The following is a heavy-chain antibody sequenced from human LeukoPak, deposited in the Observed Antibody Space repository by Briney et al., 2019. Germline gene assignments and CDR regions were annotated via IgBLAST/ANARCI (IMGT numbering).Heavy chain of an antibody. CDR3: ARDLRIAVADYYFDY. CDR1: GYAFTSYH. J-gene: IGHJ4*02. CDR2: IIPSSGST. D-gene: IGHD6-19*01. Sequence: AASVKVSCKASGYAFTSYHIHWMRQAPGQGLGWMGIIIPSSGSTTYAQKFQGRVTMTRDASTSTAYMELRSLRSDDTAVYYCARDLRIAVADYYFDYWGQGTLVTVSP. V-gene: IGHV1-46*01.